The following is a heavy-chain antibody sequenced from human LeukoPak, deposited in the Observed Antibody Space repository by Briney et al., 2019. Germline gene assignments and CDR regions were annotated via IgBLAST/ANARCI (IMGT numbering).Heavy chain of an antibody. CDR2: FSGSGGSA. D-gene: IGHD6-19*01. J-gene: IGHJ3*02. CDR1: GFTFSSYA. Sequence: GGSLRLSCAASGFTFSSYAMSWVRQAPGKGLEWVSTFSGSGGSAYYADSVRGRFTISRDNSKNTLYLQVNSLRAEDTAVYYCAKPPYSSAWGAFDIWGQGTMVTVSS. CDR3: AKPPYSSAWGAFDI. V-gene: IGHV3-23*01.